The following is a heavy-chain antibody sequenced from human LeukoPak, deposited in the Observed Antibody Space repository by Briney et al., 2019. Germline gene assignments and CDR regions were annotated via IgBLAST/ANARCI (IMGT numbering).Heavy chain of an antibody. Sequence: PGESLKISCKGSGCSFTTYWIGWVRQMPGKGLEWMGIIYPGDSDARYSPSFQGQATFSADKSISTAYLQWASLKASDTAMYYCAGMVRGLGSYTFDIWGHGTMVAVSS. D-gene: IGHD3-10*01. CDR2: IYPGDSDA. CDR1: GCSFTTYW. V-gene: IGHV5-51*01. CDR3: AGMVRGLGSYTFDI. J-gene: IGHJ3*02.